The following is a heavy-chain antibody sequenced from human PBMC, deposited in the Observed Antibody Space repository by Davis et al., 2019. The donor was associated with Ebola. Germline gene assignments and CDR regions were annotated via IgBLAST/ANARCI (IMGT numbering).Heavy chain of an antibody. V-gene: IGHV3-11*01. CDR1: GGSISSGGYS. Sequence: PSETLSLTCAVSGGSISSGGYSWSWIRQAPGKGLECISYISTTGSTTYYADSVKGRFTISRDNAKNSLYLQMNSLRAEDTAVYYCARDDILTDVLYYYYYGMDVWGQGTTVTVSS. D-gene: IGHD3-9*01. CDR3: ARDDILTDVLYYYYYGMDV. J-gene: IGHJ6*02. CDR2: ISTTGSTT.